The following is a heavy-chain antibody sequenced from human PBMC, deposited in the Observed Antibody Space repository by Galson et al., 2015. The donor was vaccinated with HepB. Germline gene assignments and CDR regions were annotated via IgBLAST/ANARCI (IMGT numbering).Heavy chain of an antibody. CDR1: EFTVSDST. CDR2: ISTKTYNYAT. Sequence: SLRLSCAASEFTVSDSTMHWVRQISGKGLEWIGVISTKTYNYATRYAASVNGRFTISRDDSENTAFLQMDSLKTEDTAIYYCSGGGDYWGQGALVTVSS. V-gene: IGHV3-73*01. CDR3: SGGGDY. J-gene: IGHJ4*02. D-gene: IGHD2-15*01.